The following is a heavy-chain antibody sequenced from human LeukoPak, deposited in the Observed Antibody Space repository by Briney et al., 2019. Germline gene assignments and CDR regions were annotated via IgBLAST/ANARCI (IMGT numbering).Heavy chain of an antibody. CDR3: ANEIRPNDY. CDR2: KSSDGSNT. D-gene: IGHD4-17*01. Sequence: GGSLRLSCAASGFDLSAYWMHWVRQVPGKGLVWVSRKSSDGSNTNYADSVKGRFTISRDNSKNTLYLQMYSLRAEDTAVYYCANEIRPNDYWGQGTLVTVSS. CDR1: GFDLSAYW. V-gene: IGHV3-74*01. J-gene: IGHJ4*02.